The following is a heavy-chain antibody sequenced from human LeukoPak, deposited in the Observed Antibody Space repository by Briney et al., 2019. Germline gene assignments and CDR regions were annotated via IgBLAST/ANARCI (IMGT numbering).Heavy chain of an antibody. D-gene: IGHD1-1*01. J-gene: IGHJ6*03. CDR2: INPSGGST. Sequence: ASVKVSCKASGYTFTSYYMHWVRQAPGQGLEWMGIINPSGGSTSYAQKFQGRVTMTRDTSTSTVYMELRSLRSDDTAVYYCASNNWNDSPYYYYYYMDVWGKGTTVTVSS. CDR3: ASNNWNDSPYYYYYYMDV. CDR1: GYTFTSYY. V-gene: IGHV1-46*01.